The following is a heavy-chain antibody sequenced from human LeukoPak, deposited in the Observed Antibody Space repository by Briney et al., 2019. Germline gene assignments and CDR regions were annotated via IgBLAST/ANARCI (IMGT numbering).Heavy chain of an antibody. CDR1: GFTFSTYS. D-gene: IGHD2-2*01. V-gene: IGHV3-21*01. Sequence: PGGSLRLSCAASGFTFSTYSINWVRQAPGKGLEWVSSISSSSSHIYYADSVKGRFTMSRDNAKNSLYLQMNSLRAEDTAVYYCTRRFCTSTNCYALDVWGKGTTVTASS. J-gene: IGHJ6*04. CDR2: ISSSSSHI. CDR3: TRRFCTSTNCYALDV.